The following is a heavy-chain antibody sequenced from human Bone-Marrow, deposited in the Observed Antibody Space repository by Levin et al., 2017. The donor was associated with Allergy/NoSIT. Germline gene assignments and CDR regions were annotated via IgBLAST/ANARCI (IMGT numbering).Heavy chain of an antibody. CDR2: KSGSGSKT. J-gene: IGHJ4*02. CDR1: GFTLGTYA. CDR3: ARDGGSAAFRPYYFDY. Sequence: GGSLRLSCVGSGFTLGTYAMTWVRQTPGRGLEWVSSKSGSGSKTYYADSVKGRFTVSRYNSKNTLYLQMNSPRVEDPAMYYCARDGGSAAFRPYYFDYWGQGTLVTVSS. D-gene: IGHD6-25*01. V-gene: IGHV3-23*01.